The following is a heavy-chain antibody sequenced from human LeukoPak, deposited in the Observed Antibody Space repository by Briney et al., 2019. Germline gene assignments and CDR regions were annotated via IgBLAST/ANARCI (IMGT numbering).Heavy chain of an antibody. Sequence: PGESLKISCKGSGYSFTSYWIGWVRQMPGKGLEWMGIIYPGDSDTRYSPSFQGQVTISADKSISTAYLQWSSLKASDTAMYYCARHDRRYFDWLSIEDDAFDIWGQGTMVTVSS. V-gene: IGHV5-51*01. D-gene: IGHD3-9*01. CDR3: ARHDRRYFDWLSIEDDAFDI. J-gene: IGHJ3*02. CDR2: IYPGDSDT. CDR1: GYSFTSYW.